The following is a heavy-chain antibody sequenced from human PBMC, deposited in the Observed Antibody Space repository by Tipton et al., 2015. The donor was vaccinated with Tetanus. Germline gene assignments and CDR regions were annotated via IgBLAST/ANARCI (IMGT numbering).Heavy chain of an antibody. J-gene: IGHJ4*02. D-gene: IGHD3-3*01. CDR1: GGLITTGGYS. Sequence: TLSLTCNVSGGLITTGGYSWGWIRQPPGQGLEWLGYIYQTDSTYYNPSVRSRLTLSLQRSKNQVSLKLSSVTAADTAVYYCVRGRGLGACSFGFEYWGQGALVTVSS. CDR3: VRGRGLGACSFGFEY. CDR2: IYQTDST. V-gene: IGHV4-30-2*01.